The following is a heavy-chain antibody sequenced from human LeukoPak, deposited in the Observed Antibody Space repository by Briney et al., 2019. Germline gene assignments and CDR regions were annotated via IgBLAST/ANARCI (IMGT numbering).Heavy chain of an antibody. V-gene: IGHV3-72*01. CDR1: GFTFSKVW. CDR2: TRNKANSYST. D-gene: IGHD1-26*01. CDR3: ARGGSYVAFDI. Sequence: PGGSLRLSCAASGFTFSKVWMNWVRQAPGKGLEWVGRTRNKANSYSTEYAASVKGRFTISRDDSKNSLYLQMSSLKTEDTAVYYCARGGSYVAFDIWGQGTMVTVSS. J-gene: IGHJ3*02.